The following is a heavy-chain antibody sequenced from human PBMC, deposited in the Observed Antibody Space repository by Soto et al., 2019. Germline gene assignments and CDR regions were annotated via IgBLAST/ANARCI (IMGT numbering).Heavy chain of an antibody. V-gene: IGHV1-46*03. Sequence: ASVKVSCKASGYTFTSYYMHWVRQAPGQGLEWMGIINPSGGSTSYAQKFQGRVTMTRDTSTSTVYMELSSLRSEDTAVYYCARDVGYYYGSGNHWFDPWGQGTLVTVSS. J-gene: IGHJ5*02. CDR3: ARDVGYYYGSGNHWFDP. D-gene: IGHD3-10*01. CDR2: INPSGGST. CDR1: GYTFTSYY.